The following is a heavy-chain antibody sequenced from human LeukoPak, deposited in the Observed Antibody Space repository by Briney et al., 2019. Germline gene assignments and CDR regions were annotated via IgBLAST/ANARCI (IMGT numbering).Heavy chain of an antibody. CDR3: AREWIVGDGNYGMDV. CDR2: ISSSGSTI. Sequence: QTGGSLRLSCAASGFTFSSYAMSWVRQAPGKGLEWVSYISSSGSTIYYADSVKGRFTISRDNAKNSLYLQMNSLRAEDTAVYYCAREWIVGDGNYGMDVWGQGTTVTVSS. J-gene: IGHJ6*02. D-gene: IGHD1-26*01. CDR1: GFTFSSYA. V-gene: IGHV3-48*04.